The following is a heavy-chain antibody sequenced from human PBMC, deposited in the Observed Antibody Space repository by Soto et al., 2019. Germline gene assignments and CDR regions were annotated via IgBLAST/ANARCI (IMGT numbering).Heavy chain of an antibody. V-gene: IGHV4-39*01. CDR1: GGSISSSSYY. Sequence: QLQLQESGPGLVKPSETLSLTCTVSGGSISSSSYYWGWIRQPPGKGLEWIGSIYYSGSTYYNPSLKSRVTISVDTSKNQFSLKLSSVTAADTAVYYCASGNPGRNYDILTGYYQPNWFDPWGQGTLVTVSS. D-gene: IGHD3-9*01. CDR3: ASGNPGRNYDILTGYYQPNWFDP. J-gene: IGHJ5*02. CDR2: IYYSGST.